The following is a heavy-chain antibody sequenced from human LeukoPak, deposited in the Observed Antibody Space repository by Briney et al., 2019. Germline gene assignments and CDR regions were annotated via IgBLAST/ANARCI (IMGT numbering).Heavy chain of an antibody. CDR2: ISGDGGST. Sequence: GGSLRLSCAASGFTFTSYSMNWVRQAAGKGLGWVSTISGDGGSTYYADSVKGRFTISRDNSKNTLYLQVNSLRAEDTAVYYCAKGGKWDVTPFDYWGQGTLVTVSS. CDR3: AKGGKWDVTPFDY. CDR1: GFTFTSYS. V-gene: IGHV3-23*01. J-gene: IGHJ4*02. D-gene: IGHD1-26*01.